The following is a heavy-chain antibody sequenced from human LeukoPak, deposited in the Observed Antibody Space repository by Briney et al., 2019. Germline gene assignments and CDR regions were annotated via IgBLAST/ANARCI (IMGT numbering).Heavy chain of an antibody. CDR3: ARVSRYNWNYGVFDY. V-gene: IGHV3-48*04. Sequence: PGGSLRLSCAASGFTFSSYSMTWVRQAPGKGLEWVSYISSSGSTIYYADSVKGRFTIPRDNAKNSLYLQMNSLRAEDTAMYYCARVSRYNWNYGVFDYWGQGTLVTVSS. D-gene: IGHD1-7*01. CDR1: GFTFSSYS. J-gene: IGHJ4*02. CDR2: ISSSGSTI.